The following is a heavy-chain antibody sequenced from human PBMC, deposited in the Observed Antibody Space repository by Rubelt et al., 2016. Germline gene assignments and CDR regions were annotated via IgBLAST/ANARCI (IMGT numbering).Heavy chain of an antibody. V-gene: IGHV3-30*04. D-gene: IGHD2-21*02. CDR1: GFTFSSYA. CDR3: ARERGDYAFDAFDI. Sequence: QVQLVESGGGVVQPGRSLRLSCAASGFTFSSYAMHWVRQAPGKGLEWGAVISSDGSNKYYADSVKGRCTISRDNSKNTLYLQMNSLRAEDTAVYYCARERGDYAFDAFDIWGQGTMVTVSS. J-gene: IGHJ3*02. CDR2: ISSDGSNK.